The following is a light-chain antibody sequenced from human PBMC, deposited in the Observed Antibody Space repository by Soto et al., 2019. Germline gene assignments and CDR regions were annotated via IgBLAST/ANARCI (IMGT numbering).Light chain of an antibody. CDR3: GADHGSGSNFVYLV. V-gene: IGLV9-49*01. CDR2: VGTGGIVG. J-gene: IGLJ2*01. CDR1: SGYSNYK. Sequence: QLVLTQPPSASASLGASVTLTCTLSSGYSNYKVDWYQQRPGRGHRFVMRVGTGGIVGSKGDGIPDRFSVLGSGLNRYLTIKNIQEEDESDYHCGADHGSGSNFVYLVFGGGTKLTVL.